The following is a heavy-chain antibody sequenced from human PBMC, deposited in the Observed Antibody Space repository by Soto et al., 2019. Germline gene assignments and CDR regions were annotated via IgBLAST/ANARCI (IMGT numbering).Heavy chain of an antibody. V-gene: IGHV3-30*04. Sequence: GSLRLSCAASGFTFSSYAMHCVRQAPGKGLEWVALISYDGRIKYYADSVRGRFSISRDNSKNTLYLQMNSLRTEDTAVYYCARDHAPVAGTSLPGYWGQGTLVTVSS. CDR2: ISYDGRIK. CDR3: ARDHAPVAGTSLPGY. D-gene: IGHD6-19*01. CDR1: GFTFSSYA. J-gene: IGHJ4*02.